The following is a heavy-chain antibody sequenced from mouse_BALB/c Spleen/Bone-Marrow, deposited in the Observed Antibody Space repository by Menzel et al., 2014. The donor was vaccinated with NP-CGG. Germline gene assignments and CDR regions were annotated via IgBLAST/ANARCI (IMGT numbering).Heavy chain of an antibody. CDR2: ISSGGSYT. V-gene: IGHV5-9-3*01. CDR3: ASSYYDYDGYAMDY. Sequence: EVQLQQSGGGLVKPGGSLKLSCAASGFTFSSYAMSWVRQTPEKRLEWVATISSGGSYTYYPDRVKGRFTISRDNAKNTLYLQMSSLRSEDTAMYYCASSYYDYDGYAMDYWGQGTSVTVSS. D-gene: IGHD2-4*01. CDR1: GFTFSSYA. J-gene: IGHJ4*01.